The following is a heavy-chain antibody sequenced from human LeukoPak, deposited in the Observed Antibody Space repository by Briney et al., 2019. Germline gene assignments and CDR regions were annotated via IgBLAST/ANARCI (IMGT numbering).Heavy chain of an antibody. CDR1: GASISNSPYF. CDR2: ISEGGAT. Sequence: SETLSLTCTVSGASISNSPYFWAWIRQPPGQGLEWLGSISEGGATYYNPSLKSRAIISVDTSSNQFSLNLNSVTAEDTAVYYCARPLHSSWVWFDPWGEGTRVTVSS. CDR3: ARPLHSSWVWFDP. V-gene: IGHV4-39*01. D-gene: IGHD6-13*01. J-gene: IGHJ5*02.